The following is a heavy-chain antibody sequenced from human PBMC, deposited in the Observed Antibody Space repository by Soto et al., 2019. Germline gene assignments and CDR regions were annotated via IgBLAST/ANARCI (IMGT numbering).Heavy chain of an antibody. CDR2: VHYDGTKK. V-gene: IGHV3-33*01. CDR3: ARETSYDFWSGPQTMDV. J-gene: IGHJ6*02. D-gene: IGHD3-3*01. CDR1: GFTFSSYV. Sequence: GGSLRLSCAPSGFTFSSYVMHCVRQAPGKGLEWVAVVHYDGTKKYYADSVRGRFTISRDNSENILYLQMNSLGPDDTAVYFCARETSYDFWSGPQTMDVRGQGTTVTVSS.